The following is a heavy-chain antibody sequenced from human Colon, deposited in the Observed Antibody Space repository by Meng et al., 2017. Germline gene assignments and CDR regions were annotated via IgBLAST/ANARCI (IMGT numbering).Heavy chain of an antibody. D-gene: IGHD3-16*02. Sequence: HRSSPGVAKTWLTLSCTWAIAGDRFYGKTAVWNGIRQSPSRGLAWLGRTYYRAKWNHDYAESLRGRITINPDTSNNQISLQLNSVTPEDTAVYYCTRGLEFYRFEYWGQGTLVTVSS. CDR3: TRGLEFYRFEY. CDR2: TYYRAKWNH. J-gene: IGHJ4*02. CDR1: GDRFYGKTAV. V-gene: IGHV6-1*01.